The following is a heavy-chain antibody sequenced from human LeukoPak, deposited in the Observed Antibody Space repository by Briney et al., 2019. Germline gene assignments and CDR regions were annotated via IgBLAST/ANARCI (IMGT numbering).Heavy chain of an antibody. D-gene: IGHD4-23*01. J-gene: IGHJ4*02. Sequence: ASVNVSFKASGYTFTIYAMNWVRQAPGQGLEWMGWINTNTGNPTYAQGFTGRFVFSLDTSVSTAYLQISSLKAEDTAVYYCARGRPGGGKPQILDYWGQGTLVTVSS. CDR2: INTNTGNP. CDR1: GYTFTIYA. V-gene: IGHV7-4-1*02. CDR3: ARGRPGGGKPQILDY.